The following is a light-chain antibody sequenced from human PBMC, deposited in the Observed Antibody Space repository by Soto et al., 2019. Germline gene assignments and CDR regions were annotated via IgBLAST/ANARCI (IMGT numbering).Light chain of an antibody. CDR1: SSDVGSYNL. CDR2: EGS. Sequence: QSALTQPASVSGSPGQSITISCTGTSSDVGSYNLVCWYQQHPGKAPKLMIYEGSKRPSGVSNRFSGSESGNTASLTISGIQSEDEADYYCWSYAGSSTLVFGGGTKRTVL. CDR3: WSYAGSSTLV. J-gene: IGLJ2*01. V-gene: IGLV2-23*01.